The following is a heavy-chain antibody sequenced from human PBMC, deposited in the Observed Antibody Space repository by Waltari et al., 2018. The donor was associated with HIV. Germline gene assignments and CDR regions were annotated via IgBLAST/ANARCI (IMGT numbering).Heavy chain of an antibody. CDR2: INTRTGGT. CDR3: ATETYFGSGSYYRDAMDV. J-gene: IGHJ6*02. V-gene: IGHV1-2*02. D-gene: IGHD3-10*01. CDR1: GHTTVGYY. Sequence: QAQVLQSGAEVKEPGASVRVSCESSGHTTVGYYFNWVRQAPGQGLEWMGWINTRTGGTNYAQKFQGRVNMARGTSLTTAHMELSSLRSDDTAVYYCATETYFGSGSYYRDAMDVWGQGTMVAVTS.